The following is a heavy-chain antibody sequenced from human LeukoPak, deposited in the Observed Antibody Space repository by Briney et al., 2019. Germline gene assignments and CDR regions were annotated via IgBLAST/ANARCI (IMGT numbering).Heavy chain of an antibody. CDR2: ISWDGGST. CDR1: GFTFDDYA. J-gene: IGHJ4*02. CDR3: AKETIRDVLLWFGESSGLDY. Sequence: GGSLRLSCAASGFTFDDYAMHWVRQAPGKGLEWVSLISWDGGSTYYADSVKGRFTISRDNSKNSLYLQMNSLRAEDTALYYCAKETIRDVLLWFGESSGLDYWGQGTLVTVSS. D-gene: IGHD3-10*01. V-gene: IGHV3-43D*03.